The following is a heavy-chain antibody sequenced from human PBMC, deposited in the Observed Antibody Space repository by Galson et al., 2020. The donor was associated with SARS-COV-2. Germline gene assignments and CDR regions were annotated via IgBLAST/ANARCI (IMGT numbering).Heavy chain of an antibody. D-gene: IGHD3-16*01. J-gene: IGHJ6*02. CDR2: LDYSGST. CDR1: GGSISSGDFY. Sequence: ASETLSLTCDVSGGSISSGDFYWAWIRQPPGKGLDWIGSLDYSGSTFYNSSLQSRVTISLDTSKNQFSLKLTSVTAADAAVYFCERHQGGGVDGMDVWGQGTTVSVSS. V-gene: IGHV4-39*01. CDR3: ERHQGGGVDGMDV.